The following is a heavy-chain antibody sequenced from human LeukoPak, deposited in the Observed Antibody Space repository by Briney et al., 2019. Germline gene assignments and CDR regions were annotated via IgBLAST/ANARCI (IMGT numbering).Heavy chain of an antibody. J-gene: IGHJ5*02. CDR1: GGSFSVYY. V-gene: IGHV4-34*01. CDR2: INHSGST. CDR3: ARTTEDCSRTSCYQYWFDP. Sequence: PSETLSLTCAVYGGSFSVYYWSWIRQPPGKGLEWIGEINHSGSTNYNPSLKSRVTISVDTSKNQFSLKLSSVTAADTAVYYCARTTEDCSRTSCYQYWFDPWGQGTLVTVSS. D-gene: IGHD2-2*01.